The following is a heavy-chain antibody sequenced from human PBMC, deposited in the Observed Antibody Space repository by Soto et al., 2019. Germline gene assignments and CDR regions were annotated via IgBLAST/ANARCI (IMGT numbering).Heavy chain of an antibody. CDR1: GYVYISYG. CDR3: ARDPIGGGAPYYFDY. Sequence: QVQLVQSGPEVKKPGASVKVSCKTSGYVYISYGISWVRQAPGHGLEWVGWISAYTGKADYAQKFQGRVTMTRDMSLTTAYMELHRLTSDDTAVYYCARDPIGGGAPYYFDYWGQGSLVTVSS. V-gene: IGHV1-2*02. D-gene: IGHD3-16*01. CDR2: ISAYTGKA. J-gene: IGHJ4*02.